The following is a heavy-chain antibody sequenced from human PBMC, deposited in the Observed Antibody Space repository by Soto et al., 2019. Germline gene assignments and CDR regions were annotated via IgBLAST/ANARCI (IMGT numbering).Heavy chain of an antibody. CDR1: GCPFSSYF. CDR3: ARARYDFFTWYYYGMDV. D-gene: IGHD3-3*01. V-gene: IGHV3-30-3*01. J-gene: IGHJ6*02. CDR2: TSYDGSNK. Sequence: AGGALRLSCAASGCPFSSYFMHWVRQAPGKGLEWVAVTSYDGSNKYYADSVKGRLTISRDNSKSTLYLQMNSLRAEDTAVYYCARARYDFFTWYYYGMDVWGQGTTVTVSS.